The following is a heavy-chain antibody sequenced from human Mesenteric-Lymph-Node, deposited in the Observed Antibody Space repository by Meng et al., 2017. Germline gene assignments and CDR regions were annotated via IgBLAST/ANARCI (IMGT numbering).Heavy chain of an antibody. CDR2: INAYNGDT. CDR1: GYTFTNYG. V-gene: IGHV1-18*01. D-gene: IGHD1-26*01. CDR3: ARVEVGITSGDY. Sequence: QAQMVQSGGEGKKPGASVKVSCKASGYTFTNYGITWVRQAPGQGLEWIGGINAYNGDTNYAQTLQGRVTMTTDTSTSTAYMELRSLRSDDTAVYYCARVEVGITSGDYWGQGTLVTVSS. J-gene: IGHJ4*02.